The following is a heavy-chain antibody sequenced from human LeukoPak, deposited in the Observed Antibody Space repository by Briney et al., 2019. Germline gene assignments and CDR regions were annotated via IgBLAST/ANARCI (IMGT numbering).Heavy chain of an antibody. D-gene: IGHD1-26*01. CDR1: GFTFSSYG. V-gene: IGHV3-30*03. J-gene: IGHJ4*02. CDR3: ARDKIVGATNFDY. CDR2: ISNDVSNK. Sequence: GGSLRLSCAASGFTFSSYGMHWVRQAPGKGLEWVAVISNDVSNKHYGDSVKGRFTISRDNSKNTLYLQMNSLRAEDTAVYYCARDKIVGATNFDYWGQGTLVTVSS.